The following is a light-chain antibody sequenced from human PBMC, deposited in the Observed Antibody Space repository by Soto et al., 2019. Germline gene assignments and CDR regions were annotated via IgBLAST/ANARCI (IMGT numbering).Light chain of an antibody. CDR2: DTS. CDR1: QSVSSY. V-gene: IGKV3-11*01. J-gene: IGKJ3*01. CDR3: QQNGRSPT. Sequence: EIVLTQSPATLSLSPGERATLSCGASQSVSSYLAWYQQKPGQAPRLLIYDTSNRATGIPARFSGSGSATEFTLTISGLEPEDCGVYYCQQNGRSPTFGPGTKVDNK.